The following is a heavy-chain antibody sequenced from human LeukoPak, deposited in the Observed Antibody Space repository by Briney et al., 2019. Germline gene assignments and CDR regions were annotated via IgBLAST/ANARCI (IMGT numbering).Heavy chain of an antibody. CDR1: GFTFSSYW. CDR3: VRAVGGNDGRTFGY. Sequence: GGSLRLSCAASGFTFSSYWMHWVRQAPGKGLVWVSRVSSDGSITDYTDSVKGRFTISRDNAKNTLYLQMNSLRAEDTAMYYCVRAVGGNDGRTFGYWAQGTLVAVSS. D-gene: IGHD3-3*01. CDR2: VSSDGSIT. V-gene: IGHV3-74*01. J-gene: IGHJ4*02.